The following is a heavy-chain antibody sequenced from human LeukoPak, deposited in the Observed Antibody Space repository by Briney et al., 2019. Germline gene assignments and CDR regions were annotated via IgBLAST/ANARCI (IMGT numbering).Heavy chain of an antibody. V-gene: IGHV4-38-2*01. Sequence: SETLSLTCAVSGYSISRGYYWGWIRQPPGKGLEWIGIILLSWITHSTPSLNSRVPISVATSKKQCSRTLSSVTAADTAVYYCARNSSSWYLDDWGQGTLVTVSS. CDR2: ILLSWIT. D-gene: IGHD6-13*01. CDR3: ARNSSSWYLDD. J-gene: IGHJ4*02. CDR1: GYSISRGYY.